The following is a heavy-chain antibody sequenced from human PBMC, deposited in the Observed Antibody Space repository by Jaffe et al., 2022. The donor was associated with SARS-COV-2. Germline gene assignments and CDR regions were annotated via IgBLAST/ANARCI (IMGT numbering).Heavy chain of an antibody. Sequence: EVQLVESGGGLAQPGGSLRLSCEASGFIFSDSGFHWVRQASGKGLEWVGRIGSKLINYATEYAASVKGRFSISRDDSKKTAYLQMNSLKTEDTAVYYCARFHADGRGGWPRPWGQGTLVTVSS. CDR3: ARFHADGRGGWPRP. CDR2: IGSKLINYAT. V-gene: IGHV3-73*01. CDR1: GFIFSDSG. D-gene: IGHD6-19*01. J-gene: IGHJ5*02.